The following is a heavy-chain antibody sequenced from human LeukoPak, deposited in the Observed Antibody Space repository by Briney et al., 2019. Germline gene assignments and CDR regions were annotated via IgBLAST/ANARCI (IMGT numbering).Heavy chain of an antibody. V-gene: IGHV3-23*01. CDR2: ISGSGGST. CDR3: AKLTYGGNSGGSY. CDR1: GFTFSSYA. J-gene: IGHJ4*02. D-gene: IGHD4-23*01. Sequence: GGSLRLSCAASGFTFSSYAMSWVRQAPGKGLDWVSAISGSGGSTYYADSVKGRFTISRDNSKNTLYLQMNSQRVEDTAVYYCAKLTYGGNSGGSYWGQGTLVTVSS.